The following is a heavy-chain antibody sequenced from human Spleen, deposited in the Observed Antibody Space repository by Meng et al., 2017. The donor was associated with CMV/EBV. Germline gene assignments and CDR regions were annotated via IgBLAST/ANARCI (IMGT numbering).Heavy chain of an antibody. J-gene: IGHJ4*02. D-gene: IGHD2-2*01. CDR1: GGSISSSDYY. Sequence: SETLSLTCTVSGGSISSSDYYWGWIRQPPGKGLEWIGSIYYSGSTYYNPSLKSRVTISVDTSNNQFSLKLSSVTAADTAVYYCARLPNIVLVPAAVQYFDYWGQGTLVTVSS. CDR2: IYYSGST. V-gene: IGHV4-39*07. CDR3: ARLPNIVLVPAAVQYFDY.